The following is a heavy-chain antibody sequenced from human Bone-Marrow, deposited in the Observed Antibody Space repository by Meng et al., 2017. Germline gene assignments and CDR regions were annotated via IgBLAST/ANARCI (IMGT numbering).Heavy chain of an antibody. D-gene: IGHD6-19*01. J-gene: IGHJ4*02. CDR2: INPNSGGT. Sequence: ASVKVSCKASGYTFTGYYMHWVRQAPGQGLEWMGWINPNSGGTNYAQKFQGRVTMTRDTSISTAYMELNSLRAEDTAVYYCANDGGYSSGWYTYWGQGTLVTVSS. CDR1: GYTFTGYY. V-gene: IGHV1-2*02. CDR3: ANDGGYSSGWYTY.